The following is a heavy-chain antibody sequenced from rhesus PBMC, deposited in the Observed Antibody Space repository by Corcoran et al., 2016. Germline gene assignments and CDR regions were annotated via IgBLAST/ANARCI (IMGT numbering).Heavy chain of an antibody. D-gene: IGHD4-23*01. CDR2: ISESGGPT. J-gene: IGHJ4*01. V-gene: IGHV3-100*02. CDR3: ARSGHTPGTPEYNLDY. Sequence: EVQLVESGGGLVKPGGSLRLSCVASGFTFRSYEMLGVRLAPGTGLEWVSVISESGGPTYYAESVKGRFTISRDDSKNRASLQKNNLKTDDTGVYFCARSGHTPGTPEYNLDYWGRGVPVTVSS. CDR1: GFTFRSYE.